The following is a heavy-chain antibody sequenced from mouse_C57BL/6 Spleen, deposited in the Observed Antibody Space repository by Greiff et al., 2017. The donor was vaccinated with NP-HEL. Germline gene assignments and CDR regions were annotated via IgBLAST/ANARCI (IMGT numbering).Heavy chain of an antibody. CDR3: ARKGVVAGFDD. J-gene: IGHJ2*01. CDR2: IWSGGST. Sequence: VMLVESGPGLVQPSQSLSITCTVSGFSLTSYGVHWVRQSPGKGLEWLGVIWSGGSTDYNAAFISRLSISKDNSKSQVFFKMNSLQADDTAIYYCARKGVVAGFDDWGQGTTLTVSS. CDR1: GFSLTSYG. V-gene: IGHV2-2*01. D-gene: IGHD1-1*01.